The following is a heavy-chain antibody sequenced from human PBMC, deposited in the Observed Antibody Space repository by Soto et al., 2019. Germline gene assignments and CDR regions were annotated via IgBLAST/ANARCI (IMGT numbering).Heavy chain of an antibody. CDR2: INHSGST. CDR3: ARDKITGLFDY. Sequence: SETLSLTCDVYGGSFSGYIWTWIRQPPGTGLEWIGEINHSGSTNYNPSLKSRVTISVDTSKNQLSLKLTSVTAADTAVYYCARDKITGLFDYWGQGTLVTVSS. D-gene: IGHD2-8*02. J-gene: IGHJ4*02. V-gene: IGHV4-34*01. CDR1: GGSFSGYI.